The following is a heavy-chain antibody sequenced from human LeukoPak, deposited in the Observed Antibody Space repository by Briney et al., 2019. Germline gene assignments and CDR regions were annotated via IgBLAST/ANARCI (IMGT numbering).Heavy chain of an antibody. D-gene: IGHD6-6*01. J-gene: IGHJ3*02. V-gene: IGHV4-59*01. CDR1: GGSISSYY. CDR2: IYYSGST. Sequence: PSETLSLTCTVSGGSISSYYWSWIRQPPGKGLEWIGYIYYSGSTNYNPSLKSRVTISVDTSKNQFSLKLSSVTAADTAVYYCARVTYSSSSMSVDGFDIWGQGTVVTVSS. CDR3: ARVTYSSSSMSVDGFDI.